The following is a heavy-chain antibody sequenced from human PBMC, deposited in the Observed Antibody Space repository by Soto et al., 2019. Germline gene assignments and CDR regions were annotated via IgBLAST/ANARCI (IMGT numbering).Heavy chain of an antibody. CDR2: ISAYNGNT. J-gene: IGHJ6*02. D-gene: IGHD3-10*01. Sequence: QVPLVQSGAEVKKPGASVKVSCKASGYTFTSYGISWVRQAPGQGLEWMGWISAYNGNTNYAQKLQGRVTMTTDTSTSTAYMELRSLRSDDTAVYYCARDRRNLITMVPPYYGMDVWGQGTTVTVSS. CDR3: ARDRRNLITMVPPYYGMDV. V-gene: IGHV1-18*01. CDR1: GYTFTSYG.